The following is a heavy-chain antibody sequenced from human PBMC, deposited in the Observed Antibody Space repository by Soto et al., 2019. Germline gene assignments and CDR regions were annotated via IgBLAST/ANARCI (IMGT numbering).Heavy chain of an antibody. CDR1: GGSFSGYY. Sequence: KTSETLSLTCAVYGGSFSGYYWSWIRQPPGKGLEWIGEINHSGSTNYNPSLKSRVTISVDTSKNQFSLKLSSVTAADTAVYYCARVPRYDSSGYNHNNGMDVWGQGTTVTVSS. V-gene: IGHV4-34*01. D-gene: IGHD3-22*01. CDR2: INHSGST. J-gene: IGHJ6*02. CDR3: ARVPRYDSSGYNHNNGMDV.